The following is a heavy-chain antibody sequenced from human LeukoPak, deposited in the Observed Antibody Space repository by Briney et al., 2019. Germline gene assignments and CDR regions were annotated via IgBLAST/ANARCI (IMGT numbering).Heavy chain of an antibody. CDR3: ALTGVRDLDY. Sequence: GESLKISCQSSGYNFTPYWIVWMRQMPGKGLEWMGITFAGYSYTIYSPSFQGQVTISVDKSISTAYLQWSSLKASDTAMYYCALTGVRDLDYWGQGTLVTVSS. CDR2: TFAGYSYT. D-gene: IGHD1-14*01. V-gene: IGHV5-51*01. J-gene: IGHJ4*02. CDR1: GYNFTPYW.